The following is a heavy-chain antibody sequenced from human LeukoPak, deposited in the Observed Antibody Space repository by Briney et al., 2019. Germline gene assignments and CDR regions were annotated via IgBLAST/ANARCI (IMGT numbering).Heavy chain of an antibody. J-gene: IGHJ4*02. CDR1: GFTFGNFA. Sequence: PGGSLRLSCAASGFTFGNFAMHWVRQAPGKGLEYVSAISDDGGSTFYANSVKGRFTISRDNSKNTLFLQMGSLRAEDMAVYYCARAAGYDFWSGNYYADYWGQGTLVTVSS. CDR3: ARAAGYDFWSGNYYADY. V-gene: IGHV3-64*01. D-gene: IGHD3-3*01. CDR2: ISDDGGST.